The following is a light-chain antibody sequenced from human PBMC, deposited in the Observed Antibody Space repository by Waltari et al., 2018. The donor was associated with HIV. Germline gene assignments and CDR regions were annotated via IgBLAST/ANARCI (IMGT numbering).Light chain of an antibody. CDR2: DDT. V-gene: IGLV3-10*01. CDR3: YSTDSSVDHRGV. Sequence: SYELTQPPSVSVSPGQTARITCSGDALPKKYAYWYQQRSGQAPVLVIYDDTKRPSGIPGRFSGSSSGTMATLTITGAQVEDEADYYCYSTDSSVDHRGVFGGGTKVTVL. CDR1: ALPKKY. J-gene: IGLJ3*02.